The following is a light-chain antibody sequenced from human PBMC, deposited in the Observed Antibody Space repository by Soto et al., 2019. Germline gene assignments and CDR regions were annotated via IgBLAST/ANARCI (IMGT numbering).Light chain of an antibody. CDR3: CSYAGSSTLVV. V-gene: IGLV2-23*01. CDR1: SSDVGTYNL. J-gene: IGLJ2*01. CDR2: EGT. Sequence: QSALTQPASVSGSPGQSITISCTGTSSDVGTYNLVSWYQQCPGKAPKLMIYEGTKRPSGVSNRFSGSKSGNTASLTISGLQAEDEADYYCCSYAGSSTLVVFGGGTKLTAL.